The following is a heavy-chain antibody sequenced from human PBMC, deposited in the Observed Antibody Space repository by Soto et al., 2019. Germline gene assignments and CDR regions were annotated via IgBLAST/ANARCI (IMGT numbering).Heavy chain of an antibody. Sequence: ASVKVSCKASGGTFSSYAISWVRQAPGQGLEWMGGIVPIFGSPNYAQKFQDRVTITADESTSTAHMELSRLRSEDTAVYYCARNPTIFGVATPDYWGQGARVTVSS. CDR3: ARNPTIFGVATPDY. J-gene: IGHJ4*02. CDR1: GGTFSSYA. V-gene: IGHV1-69*13. CDR2: IVPIFGSP. D-gene: IGHD3-3*01.